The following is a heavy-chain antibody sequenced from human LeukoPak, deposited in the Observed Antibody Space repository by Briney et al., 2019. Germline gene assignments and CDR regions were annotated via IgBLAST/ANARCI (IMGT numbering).Heavy chain of an antibody. CDR2: IGPTGTDR. V-gene: IGHV3-21*01. Sequence: GGSLRLSCAASGFTFSSCGFNWVRQAPGKGLEWVSSIGPTGTDRYYADSVRGRFTISRDNAKNSMYLQKDSLRDEDTAVYYCATETIGRHYDYWGQGTLLTVSS. D-gene: IGHD1-14*01. CDR3: ATETIGRHYDY. J-gene: IGHJ4*02. CDR1: GFTFSSCG.